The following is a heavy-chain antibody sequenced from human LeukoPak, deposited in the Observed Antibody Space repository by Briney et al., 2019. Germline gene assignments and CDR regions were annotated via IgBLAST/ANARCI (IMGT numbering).Heavy chain of an antibody. Sequence: GGSLRLSCAASGFTFSSYAMSWVRQAPGKGLEWVSGISGSGSSTYYADSVKGRFTISRDNFKSTLYLQMNSLRAEDTAVYYCAKEGFYSSDLPFDFWGQGTLVTVSS. CDR3: AKEGFYSSDLPFDF. CDR2: ISGSGSST. V-gene: IGHV3-23*01. D-gene: IGHD6-19*01. CDR1: GFTFSSYA. J-gene: IGHJ4*02.